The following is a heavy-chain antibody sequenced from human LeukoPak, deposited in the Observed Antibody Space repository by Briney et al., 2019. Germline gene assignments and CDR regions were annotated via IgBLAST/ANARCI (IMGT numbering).Heavy chain of an antibody. CDR1: GGSISSYY. Sequence: PSETLSLTCTVSGGSISSYYWSWIRQPAGKGLEWIGRIYTSGSTNYNPSLKSRVTISVDTSKNQFSLKLSSVTAADTAVYYCARRGYSYGSRRFDYWGQGTLVTVSS. CDR3: ARRGYSYGSRRFDY. CDR2: IYTSGST. J-gene: IGHJ4*02. V-gene: IGHV4-4*07. D-gene: IGHD5-18*01.